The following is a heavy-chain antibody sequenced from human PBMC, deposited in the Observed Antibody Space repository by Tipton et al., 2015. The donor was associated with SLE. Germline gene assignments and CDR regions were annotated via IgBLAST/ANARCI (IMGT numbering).Heavy chain of an antibody. D-gene: IGHD3-10*01. CDR1: GGSFSGYY. Sequence: TLSLTCAVYGGSFSGYYWSWIRQPPGKGLEWIGEINHSGSTNYNPSLKSRVTISVDTSKNQFSLKVSSVTAADTAVYYCARGLRGERGLWFDPWGQGTLVTVSS. CDR2: INHSGST. J-gene: IGHJ5*02. V-gene: IGHV4-34*01. CDR3: ARGLRGERGLWFDP.